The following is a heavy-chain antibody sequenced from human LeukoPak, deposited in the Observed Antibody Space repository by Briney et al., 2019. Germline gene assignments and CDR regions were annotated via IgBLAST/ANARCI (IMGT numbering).Heavy chain of an antibody. CDR1: GFTFSSYG. CDR2: ISYDGSNK. D-gene: IGHD2-15*01. J-gene: IGHJ3*02. V-gene: IGHV3-30*18. CDR3: AKEGGDIVVVVAAWAFDI. Sequence: PGGSLRLSCAASGFTFSSYGMHWVRQAPGKGLEWVAVISYDGSNKYYADSVKGRFTISRDNSKNTLYLQMNSLRAEDTAVYYCAKEGGDIVVVVAAWAFDIWGQGTMVTVSS.